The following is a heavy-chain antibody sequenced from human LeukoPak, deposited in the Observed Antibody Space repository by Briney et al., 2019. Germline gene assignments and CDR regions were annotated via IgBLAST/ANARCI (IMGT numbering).Heavy chain of an antibody. CDR2: IYYSGST. D-gene: IGHD3-10*01. J-gene: IGHJ5*02. V-gene: IGHV4-39*07. CDR1: GGSISSSSYY. CDR3: ARASVYGSGSYIGMRFDP. Sequence: PSETLSLTCTVSGGSISSSSYYWGWIRQPPGKGLEWIGSIYYSGSTYYNPSLKSRVTISVDTSKNQFSLKLSSVTAADTAVYYCARASVYGSGSYIGMRFDPWGQGTLVTVSS.